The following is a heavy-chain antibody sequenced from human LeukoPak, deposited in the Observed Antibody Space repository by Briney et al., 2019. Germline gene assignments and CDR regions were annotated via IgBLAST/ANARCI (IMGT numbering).Heavy chain of an antibody. J-gene: IGHJ4*02. CDR3: ANLAAAGHDY. Sequence: PGGSLRLSCAASGFTFSSYPMSWVRHAPGKVLEWVSAISGSGGSTYYADSVKGRFTISRDNSKNTLYLQMNSLRAEDTAVYYCANLAAAGHDYWGQGTLVTVSS. D-gene: IGHD6-13*01. V-gene: IGHV3-23*01. CDR2: ISGSGGST. CDR1: GFTFSSYP.